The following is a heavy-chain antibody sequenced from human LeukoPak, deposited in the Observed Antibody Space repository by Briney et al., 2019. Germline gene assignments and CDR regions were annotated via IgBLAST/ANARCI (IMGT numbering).Heavy chain of an antibody. CDR3: ASGGAAAGTGDY. V-gene: IGHV4-39*01. Sequence: SETLSLTCTVSGGSISSSSYYWGWIRQPPGKGLEWIGSIYYSGSTYYNPSLKSRVTISVDTSKNQFSLKLSSVTAADTAVYYCASGGAAAGTGDYWGQGTLVTVSS. D-gene: IGHD6-13*01. CDR2: IYYSGST. J-gene: IGHJ4*02. CDR1: GGSISSSSYY.